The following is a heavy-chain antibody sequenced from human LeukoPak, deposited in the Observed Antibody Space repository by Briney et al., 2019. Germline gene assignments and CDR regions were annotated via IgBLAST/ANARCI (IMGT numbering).Heavy chain of an antibody. CDR2: IYSGGST. CDR3: ARQDTVTVRGAFDI. Sequence: GGSLRLSCAASGFTFSSYAMSWVRQAPGKGLEWVSVIYSGGSTYYADSVKGRFTISRDNSKNTLYLQMNSLRAEDTAVYYCARQDTVTVRGAFDIWGQGTMVTVSS. CDR1: GFTFSSYA. V-gene: IGHV3-66*04. J-gene: IGHJ3*02. D-gene: IGHD4-17*01.